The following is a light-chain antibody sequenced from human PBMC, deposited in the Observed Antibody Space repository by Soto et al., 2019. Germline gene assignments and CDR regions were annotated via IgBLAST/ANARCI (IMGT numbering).Light chain of an antibody. CDR3: QQYHNLWT. Sequence: DIVMSQSPSTLSVSPVERATLSFTASHYIYSNVAWFQQRPDQAPRLLIYRASTRATGTPARFTGSGSGTEFTLTITSLQSEDFALYYCQQYHNLWTFGQGTKVDIK. CDR1: HYIYSN. V-gene: IGKV3-15*01. CDR2: RAS. J-gene: IGKJ1*01.